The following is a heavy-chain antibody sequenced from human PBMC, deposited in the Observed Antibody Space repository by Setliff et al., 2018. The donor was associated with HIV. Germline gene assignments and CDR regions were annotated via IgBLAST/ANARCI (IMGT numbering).Heavy chain of an antibody. Sequence: SETLSLTCVVYGGSFSGYSWTWIRQPPGKGLEWIGEINHSGSANRNPSLMGRVTISVDTSKNQFSLKLTSLTPADTAVYYCARDPGWAKPEYFHHWGQGTLVTVSS. J-gene: IGHJ1*01. V-gene: IGHV4-34*01. CDR1: GGSFSGYS. CDR3: ARDPGWAKPEYFHH. D-gene: IGHD5-12*01. CDR2: INHSGSA.